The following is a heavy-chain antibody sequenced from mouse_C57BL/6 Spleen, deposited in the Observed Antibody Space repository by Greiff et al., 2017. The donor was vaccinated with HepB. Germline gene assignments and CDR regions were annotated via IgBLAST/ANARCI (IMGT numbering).Heavy chain of an antibody. CDR3: AREEGRLFAY. V-gene: IGHV3-6*01. D-gene: IGHD3-3*01. Sequence: LEESGPGLVKPSQSLSLTCSVTGYSITSGYYWNWIRQFPGNKLEWMGYISYDGSNNYNPSLKNRISITRDTSKNQFFLKLNSVTTEDTATYYCAREEGRLFAYWGQGTLVTVSA. CDR1: GYSITSGYY. CDR2: ISYDGSN. J-gene: IGHJ3*01.